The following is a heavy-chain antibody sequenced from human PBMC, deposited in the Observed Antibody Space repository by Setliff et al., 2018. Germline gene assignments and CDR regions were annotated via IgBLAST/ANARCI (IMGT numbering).Heavy chain of an antibody. V-gene: IGHV4-34*01. CDR1: GGSFSGYY. CDR2: MYHSGNT. J-gene: IGHJ6*03. CDR3: ARGFYYYYYYYMDV. Sequence: SETLSLTCAVYGGSFSGYYWSWIRQPPGKGLEWIGEMYHSGNTYYNPSLKSRVTISVDTSKNQFSLKLGSVTAADTAVYYCARGFYYYYYYYMDVWGKGTTVTVS.